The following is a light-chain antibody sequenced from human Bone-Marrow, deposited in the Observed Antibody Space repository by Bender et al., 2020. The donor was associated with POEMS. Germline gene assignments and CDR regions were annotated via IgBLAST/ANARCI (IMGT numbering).Light chain of an antibody. CDR2: DHN. V-gene: IGLV1-40*01. CDR3: QSYDNTLSASVI. CDR1: SSNIGAGYD. J-gene: IGLJ2*01. Sequence: QSVLTQPPSVSGAPGQRVTISCTGSSSNIGAGYDVQWYQQIPGGAPKLLMSDHNTRSSGVPDRFSGSKSCTSASLAITGLQAEDEADYYCQSYDNTLSASVIFGGGTKLSVL.